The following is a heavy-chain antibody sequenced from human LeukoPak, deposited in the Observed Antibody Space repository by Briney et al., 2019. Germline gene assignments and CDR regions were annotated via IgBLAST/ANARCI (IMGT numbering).Heavy chain of an antibody. D-gene: IGHD2-15*01. J-gene: IGHJ6*02. CDR3: ARHGVVVGNYYYGMDV. CDR1: GYSFTSYW. Sequence: GESLKISCKGSGYSFTSYWIGWVRQMPGKCPEWMGIIYPGDSNTRYSPSFQGQVTISADKSISTAYLQWSSLKASDTAMYYCARHGVVVGNYYYGMDVWGQGTTVTVSS. V-gene: IGHV5-51*01. CDR2: IYPGDSNT.